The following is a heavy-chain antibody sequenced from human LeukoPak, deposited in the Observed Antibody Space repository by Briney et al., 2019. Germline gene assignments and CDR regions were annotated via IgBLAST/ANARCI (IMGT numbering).Heavy chain of an antibody. CDR2: INTNTGNP. CDR3: ARKIAAAATGWFDP. Sequence: ASVKVTCKASGYTFTSYAMNWVRQAPGQGLEWMGWINTNTGNPTYPQGFTGRFVFSLDTSVSTAYLHISSLKAEDTAVYYCARKIAAAATGWFDPWGQGTLVTVSS. D-gene: IGHD6-13*01. V-gene: IGHV7-4-1*02. J-gene: IGHJ5*02. CDR1: GYTFTSYA.